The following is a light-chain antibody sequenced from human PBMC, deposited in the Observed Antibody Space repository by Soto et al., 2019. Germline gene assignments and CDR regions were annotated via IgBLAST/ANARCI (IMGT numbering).Light chain of an antibody. CDR1: NSNIGSNA. CDR2: YND. Sequence: QAVVTQSPSVSGAPRQSVNISCSGNNSNIGSNAVHWYQQLPGKAPKLLMYYNDMLPSGVSDRFSGSKSGTSASLAISGLQSEDEGDYYCATWDDRLTAWVFGGGTSSPS. V-gene: IGLV1-36*01. J-gene: IGLJ3*02. CDR3: ATWDDRLTAWV.